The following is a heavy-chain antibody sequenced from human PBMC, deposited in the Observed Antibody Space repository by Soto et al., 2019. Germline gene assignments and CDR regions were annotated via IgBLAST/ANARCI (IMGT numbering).Heavy chain of an antibody. CDR3: AIDLNEAGDYVLDQ. Sequence: QVQLVESGGGAVQPGRSLRLSCAASGFSFSSYAVHWVRQAPGKGLEWVAVLSYGGSSNDYADSLQGRFTISGDNFKNTVYLQMRDLRAEDTPMFYCAIDLNEAGDYVLDQWGQGTLVTVSS. V-gene: IGHV3-30-3*01. CDR1: GFSFSSYA. D-gene: IGHD4-17*01. CDR2: LSYGGSSN. J-gene: IGHJ4*02.